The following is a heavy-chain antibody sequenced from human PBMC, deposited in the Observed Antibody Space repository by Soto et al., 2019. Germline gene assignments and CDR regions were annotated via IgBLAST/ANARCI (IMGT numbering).Heavy chain of an antibody. D-gene: IGHD3-10*01. CDR2: VYYRGNT. V-gene: IGHV4-39*01. J-gene: IGHJ5*02. CDR3: ARHVWFGDTSYFDP. Sequence: QLQLQESGPGLVKPSETLSLTCTVSGGSINSSRYYWGWIRQSPGKGLEWIASVYYRGNTYDNPSLKSRVTISVDMSKTQFSRNLSSVTAADTALYYCARHVWFGDTSYFDPWGQGTLVIVSS. CDR1: GGSINSSRYY.